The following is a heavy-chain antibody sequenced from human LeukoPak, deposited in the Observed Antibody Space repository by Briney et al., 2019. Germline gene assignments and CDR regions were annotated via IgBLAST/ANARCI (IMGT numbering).Heavy chain of an antibody. J-gene: IGHJ3*02. CDR2: IKYDASEK. CDR3: AGVMRGAFDI. Sequence: GGSLRLSCAASGFTFSNYGMHWVRQAPGKGLEWVAFIKYDASEKYYADSVKGRFTISRDNSRNTLYLQLDSLRAEDTAIYYCAGVMRGAFDIWGQGTLVTVSS. V-gene: IGHV3-33*01. CDR1: GFTFSNYG.